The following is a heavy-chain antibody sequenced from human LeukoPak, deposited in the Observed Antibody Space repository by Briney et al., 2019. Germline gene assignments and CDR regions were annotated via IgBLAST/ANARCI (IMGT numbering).Heavy chain of an antibody. D-gene: IGHD3-10*01. V-gene: IGHV3-7*03. CDR2: IKQDGSEK. CDR3: VRVRYYGSGSYSNLWFDP. CDR1: GFTFSSYW. Sequence: GGSLRLSCAASGFTFSSYWMSWVRQAPGKGLEWVANIKQDGSEKYYVDSVKGRFTISRDNAKNSLYLQMNSLRAEDTAVYYCVRVRYYGSGSYSNLWFDPWGQGTLVTVSS. J-gene: IGHJ5*02.